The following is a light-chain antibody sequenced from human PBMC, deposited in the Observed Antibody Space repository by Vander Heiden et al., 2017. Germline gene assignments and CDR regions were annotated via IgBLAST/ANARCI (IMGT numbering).Light chain of an antibody. J-gene: IGLJ3*02. CDR2: GKN. CDR1: SLRSYY. CDR3: NSRDSSGNLWV. V-gene: IGLV3-19*01. Sequence: SSELTQDPAVSVALGQTVRTTCQGDSLRSYYASWYQQKPGQAPVLVIYGKNNRPSGIPDRFSGSSSGNTASLTITVAQAEDEADYYCNSRDSSGNLWVFGGGTKLTVL.